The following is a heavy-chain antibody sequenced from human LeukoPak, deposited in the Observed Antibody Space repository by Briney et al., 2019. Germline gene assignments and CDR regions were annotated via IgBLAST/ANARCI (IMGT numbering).Heavy chain of an antibody. Sequence: SETLSLTCAVYGGSFSGYYWSWIRQPPGKGLERIGEINHSGSTNYNPSLKSRVTISVDTSKNQFSLKLSSVTAADTAVYYCAGKPRGYSYRYFDYWGQGTLVTVSS. J-gene: IGHJ4*02. D-gene: IGHD5-18*01. CDR3: AGKPRGYSYRYFDY. V-gene: IGHV4-34*01. CDR1: GGSFSGYY. CDR2: INHSGST.